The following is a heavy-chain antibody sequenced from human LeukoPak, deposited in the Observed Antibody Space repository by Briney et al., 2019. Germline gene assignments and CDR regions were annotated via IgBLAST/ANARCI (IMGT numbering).Heavy chain of an antibody. CDR1: GYIFTSYW. J-gene: IGHJ6*02. Sequence: PGESLKISCKGSGYIFTSYWIGWVRQMPGKGLEWMGIIYSGDSDTRHSPSFQGQVTISADKSISTAYLQWSSLKASDTAMYYCARLTSIYDILTGYYKAYYYYGMDVWGQGTTVTVSS. D-gene: IGHD3-9*01. V-gene: IGHV5-51*01. CDR3: ARLTSIYDILTGYYKAYYYYGMDV. CDR2: IYSGDSDT.